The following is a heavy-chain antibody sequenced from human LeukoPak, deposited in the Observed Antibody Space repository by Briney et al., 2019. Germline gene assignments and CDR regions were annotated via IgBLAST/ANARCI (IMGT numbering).Heavy chain of an antibody. CDR1: GFTFSSYA. J-gene: IGHJ4*02. V-gene: IGHV3-23*01. CDR3: ASRVDTRDYFDY. D-gene: IGHD5-18*01. CDR2: ISGSGGST. Sequence: PGGSLRLSCAASGFTFSSYAMSWVRQAPGKGLEWVSAISGSGGSTFYADSVKGRFTISRDNSKNTLYLQMNSLRAEDTAVYSCASRVDTRDYFDYWGQGTLVTVSS.